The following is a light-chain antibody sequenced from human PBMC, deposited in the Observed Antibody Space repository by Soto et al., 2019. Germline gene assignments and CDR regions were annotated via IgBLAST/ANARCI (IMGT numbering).Light chain of an antibody. CDR3: MQALQTPYT. CDR1: QRLLHSNGNYF. CDR2: LGF. Sequence: EIVMTQSPPSLTVTPGEPATISCRSSQRLLHSNGNYFLDWYLQKPGQSPQLLIYLGFNRASGGPDSVSGSGAGTDFTLKSSRGEAEDVGVYYCMQALQTPYTFGQGTKLEIK. J-gene: IGKJ2*01. V-gene: IGKV2-28*01.